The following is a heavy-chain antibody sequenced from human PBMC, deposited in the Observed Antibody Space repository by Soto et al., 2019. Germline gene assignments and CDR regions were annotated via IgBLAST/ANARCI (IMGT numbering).Heavy chain of an antibody. J-gene: IGHJ4*02. V-gene: IGHV3-48*03. Sequence: PGGSLRLSCAASGFTFSSYEMNWVRQAPGKGLEWVSYISSSGSTIYYADSVEGRFTISRDNAKNSLYLQMNSLRAEDTAVYYCARYGFYYDILTGYDYWGQGTLVTVSS. CDR2: ISSSGSTI. D-gene: IGHD3-9*01. CDR3: ARYGFYYDILTGYDY. CDR1: GFTFSSYE.